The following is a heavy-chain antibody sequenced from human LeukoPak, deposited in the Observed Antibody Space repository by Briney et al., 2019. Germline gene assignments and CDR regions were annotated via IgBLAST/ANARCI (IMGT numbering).Heavy chain of an antibody. V-gene: IGHV3-33*06. Sequence: GGSLRLSCAASGFTFSDFGMDWVRQAPGKGLEWVALIWHDGTNEYYADSVKGRFTISRDNSKYMLYLEMNSLRVEDTAVYYCAKDAPSRKDAAGGEFDPRGQGTRVIV. CDR1: GFTFSDFG. J-gene: IGHJ5*02. CDR3: AKDAPSRKDAAGGEFDP. D-gene: IGHD2-8*02. CDR2: IWHDGTNE.